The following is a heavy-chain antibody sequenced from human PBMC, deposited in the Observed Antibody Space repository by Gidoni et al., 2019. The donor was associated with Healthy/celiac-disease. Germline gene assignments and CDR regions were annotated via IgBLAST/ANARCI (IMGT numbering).Heavy chain of an antibody. CDR3: ARNWASTVTTPGAFDI. CDR1: GFTFSSYS. J-gene: IGHJ3*02. CDR2: SSSSSSYI. Sequence: EVQLVESGGGLVKPGGSLRLSCAASGFTFSSYSMNWVRQAPGKGLWWVSSSSSSSSYIYYADSVKGRFTISRDNAKNSLYLQMNSLRAEDTAVYYCARNWASTVTTPGAFDIWGQGTMVTVSS. D-gene: IGHD4-17*01. V-gene: IGHV3-21*01.